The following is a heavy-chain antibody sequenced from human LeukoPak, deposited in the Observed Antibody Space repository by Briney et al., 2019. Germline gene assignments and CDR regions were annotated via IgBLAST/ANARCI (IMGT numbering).Heavy chain of an antibody. J-gene: IGHJ4*02. CDR1: GYTFTGYY. V-gene: IGHV1-2*02. CDR3: ATYGGYSISWRPLDY. D-gene: IGHD4-23*01. Sequence: ASVKVSCKASGYTFTGYYMHWVRQAPGQGLEWMGWINPNSGGTNYAQKFQGRVTMTRDKSISTAYLQWSSLKASDTAIYYCATYGGYSISWRPLDYWGQGTLVTVSS. CDR2: INPNSGGT.